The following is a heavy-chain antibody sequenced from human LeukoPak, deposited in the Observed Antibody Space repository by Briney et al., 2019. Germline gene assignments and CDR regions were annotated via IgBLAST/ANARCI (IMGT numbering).Heavy chain of an antibody. Sequence: RPSETLSLTCTVSGYSISSGYYWGWIRQPPGKGLVRIGIIYHSGSTYYNPSLKSRATISVDTSKNQFSLKLSSVTAADTAVYYCARVPAIEWEPGIYYFDYWGQGTLVTVSS. CDR2: IYHSGST. CDR3: ARVPAIEWEPGIYYFDY. CDR1: GYSISSGYY. V-gene: IGHV4-38-2*02. J-gene: IGHJ4*02. D-gene: IGHD1-26*01.